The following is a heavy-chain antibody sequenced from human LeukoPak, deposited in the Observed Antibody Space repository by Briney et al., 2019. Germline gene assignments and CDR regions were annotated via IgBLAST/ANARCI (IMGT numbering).Heavy chain of an antibody. CDR3: ATTGYNNDDY. Sequence: SETLSLTCTVSGGSISSHYWSWIRQPAGKRLEWIGRVYTSGSTNYNPSLRSRVTMSLDPSRNQFSLRLSSVTAADTAVYYCATTGYNNDDYWGQGTLVTVSS. V-gene: IGHV4-4*07. CDR2: VYTSGST. CDR1: GGSISSHY. J-gene: IGHJ4*02. D-gene: IGHD5-18*01.